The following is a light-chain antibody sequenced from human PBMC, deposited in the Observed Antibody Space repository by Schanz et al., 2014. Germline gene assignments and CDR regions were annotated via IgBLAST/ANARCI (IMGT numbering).Light chain of an antibody. CDR1: SSDVGGYNY. CDR2: DVN. J-gene: IGLJ3*02. CDR3: SSYTRSSTQV. V-gene: IGLV2-14*01. Sequence: QSALTQPASVSGSPGQSITIPCTGTSSDVGGYNYVSWYQQHPGKAPKLMIYDVNNRPSGVSNRFSGSKSGNTASLTISGLQAEDEADYYCSSYTRSSTQVFGGGTKLTVL.